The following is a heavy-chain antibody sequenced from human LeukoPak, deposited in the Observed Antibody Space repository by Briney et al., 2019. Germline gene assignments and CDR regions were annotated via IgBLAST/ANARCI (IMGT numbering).Heavy chain of an antibody. CDR1: GITFSSYA. Sequence: GGSLRLSCAASGITFSSYAMSWVRQAPGKGLEWVSVIGGSGGSTYYADSVKGRFTISRDNSKNTLYLQMSSLRAEDTAVYYCAKKKRELRGFDYWGQETLVTVSS. CDR2: IGGSGGST. D-gene: IGHD1-7*01. V-gene: IGHV3-23*01. J-gene: IGHJ4*02. CDR3: AKKKRELRGFDY.